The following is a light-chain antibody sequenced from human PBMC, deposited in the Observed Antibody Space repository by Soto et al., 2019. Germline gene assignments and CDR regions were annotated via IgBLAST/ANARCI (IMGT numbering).Light chain of an antibody. CDR3: QQYGSSPPRT. J-gene: IGKJ1*01. CDR1: QSVRSSS. Sequence: IVLTQSPGTLSLSPGERATLSCRASQSVRSSSLAWYQQTPGQAPRLLIYGASSRATGIPDRFSGSGSGTDFTLTISRLEPEDFAVYYCQQYGSSPPRTFGQGTKVDIK. V-gene: IGKV3-20*01. CDR2: GAS.